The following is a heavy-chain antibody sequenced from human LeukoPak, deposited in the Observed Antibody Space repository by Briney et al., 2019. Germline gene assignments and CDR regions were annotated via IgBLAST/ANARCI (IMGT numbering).Heavy chain of an antibody. CDR1: GYPFNNYD. CDR3: ARADTMVRGVIGYYHYYMDV. V-gene: IGHV1-8*01. CDR2: MNPHSGKT. D-gene: IGHD3-10*01. Sequence: SSVKVSCKASGYPFNNYDINWVRQATGQGLEWMGWMNPHSGKTGYAQNFQGRVTMTRDTAISTAYMELSSLRSEDTAVYYCARADTMVRGVIGYYHYYMDVWGKGTTVTVSS. J-gene: IGHJ6*03.